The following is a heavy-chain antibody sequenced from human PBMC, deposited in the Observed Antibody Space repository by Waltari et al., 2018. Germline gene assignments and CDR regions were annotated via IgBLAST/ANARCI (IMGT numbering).Heavy chain of an antibody. V-gene: IGHV3-30*02. D-gene: IGHD3-22*01. CDR2: IWSDENNK. J-gene: IGHJ5*02. CDR3: AKGPDSSGYFSTWLDP. CDR1: GFTFSNYG. Sequence: SLRLSCAASGFTFSNYGIHWVRQVPGKGLEWVAFIWSDENNKHYADSVQGRFTISRDNSKNTVFLQMDRLTTDDTAVYYCAKGPDSSGYFSTWLDPWGQGILVTVSS.